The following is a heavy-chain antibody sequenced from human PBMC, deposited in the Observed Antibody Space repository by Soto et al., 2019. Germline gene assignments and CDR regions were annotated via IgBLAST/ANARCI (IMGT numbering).Heavy chain of an antibody. J-gene: IGHJ6*02. CDR3: ARGGSRCLEGSLGSMDF. D-gene: IGHD3-3*01. CDR1: GFTFSTYW. V-gene: IGHV3-74*01. CDR2: INSDGSST. Sequence: GGSLRLSCVASGFTFSTYWMYWVRQAPGKGLVWVSRINSDGSSTDYADSVKGRFTISRDNAKNTLSLQMNSLRAEDTAVYYCARGGSRCLEGSLGSMDFWGQGTT.